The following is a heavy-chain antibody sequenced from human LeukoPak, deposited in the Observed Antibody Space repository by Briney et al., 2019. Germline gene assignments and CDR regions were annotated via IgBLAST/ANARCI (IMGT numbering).Heavy chain of an antibody. Sequence: GGSLRLSCAASGFAFSSYAMSWVRQAPGKGLGCVSVISGSGGSTNYADSVKGRFTISRDNSKNTLYLQTNSLRAEDTAVYYCAKDLYSSSWLGNFYYGMDVWGQGTTVTVSS. CDR2: ISGSGGST. V-gene: IGHV3-23*01. D-gene: IGHD2-2*01. CDR3: AKDLYSSSWLGNFYYGMDV. J-gene: IGHJ6*02. CDR1: GFAFSSYA.